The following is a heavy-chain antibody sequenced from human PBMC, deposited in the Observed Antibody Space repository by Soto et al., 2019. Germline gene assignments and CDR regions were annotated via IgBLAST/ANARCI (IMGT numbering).Heavy chain of an antibody. CDR3: ARAPGYSYGSSQYYYYGMDV. J-gene: IGHJ6*02. D-gene: IGHD5-18*01. Sequence: ASVKVSCKASGGTFSSYAISWVRQAPGQGLEWMGGIIPIFGTANYAQKFQGRVTITADESTSTAYMELSSLRSEDTAVYYCARAPGYSYGSSQYYYYGMDVWGQGTTVTVSS. V-gene: IGHV1-69*13. CDR2: IIPIFGTA. CDR1: GGTFSSYA.